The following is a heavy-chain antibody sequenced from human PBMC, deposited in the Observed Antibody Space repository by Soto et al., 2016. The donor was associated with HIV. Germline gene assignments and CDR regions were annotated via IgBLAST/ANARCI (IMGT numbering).Heavy chain of an antibody. CDR1: GFTFSNAW. V-gene: IGHV3-15*01. CDR3: TTESRSGGSNDY. D-gene: IGHD2-15*01. CDR2: IKSKTDGGTT. J-gene: IGHJ4*02. Sequence: EVQLVESGGGLVKPGGSLRLSCAASGFTFSNAWMSWVRQAPGKGLEWVGRIKSKTDGGTTDYAAPVKGRFTISRDDSKNTLYLQMNSLKTEDTAVYYCTTESRSGGSNDYWGQGTLVTVSS.